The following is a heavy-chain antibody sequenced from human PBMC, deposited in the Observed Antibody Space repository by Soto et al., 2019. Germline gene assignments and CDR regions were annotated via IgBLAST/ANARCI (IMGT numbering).Heavy chain of an antibody. Sequence: EVQVVESGGGLVQPGGSLRLSCATSGFTFSSYSMNWVRQAPGRGLEWVSYIDSSSTIIYYADSVKGRFTISRDNAKNSLYLQMNSLRAEDTAVYYCARDGFPGYASGWSGGDYWGQGTLVTVSS. CDR1: GFTFSSYS. CDR2: IDSSSTII. CDR3: ARDGFPGYASGWSGGDY. J-gene: IGHJ4*02. V-gene: IGHV3-48*01. D-gene: IGHD6-19*01.